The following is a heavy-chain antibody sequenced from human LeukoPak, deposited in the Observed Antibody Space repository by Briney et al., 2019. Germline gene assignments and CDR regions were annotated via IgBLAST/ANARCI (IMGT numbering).Heavy chain of an antibody. V-gene: IGHV4-34*01. CDR2: VNHSGST. CDR1: GVSFSVYY. Sequence: SGTLSLTCAVYGVSFSVYYWSWIRQPPGKGLEWIGDVNHSGSTNYNPSLKSRVTISVDTSKNQFSLKLSSVTAADTALYYCATQTLRSWFDPWGQGTLVTVSS. D-gene: IGHD3-16*01. CDR3: ATQTLRSWFDP. J-gene: IGHJ5*02.